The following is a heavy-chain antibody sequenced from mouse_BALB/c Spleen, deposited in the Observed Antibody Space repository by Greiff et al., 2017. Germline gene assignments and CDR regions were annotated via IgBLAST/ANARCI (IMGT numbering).Heavy chain of an antibody. CDR1: GFTFSSYA. CDR3: ARGDYRYDYYYAMDY. V-gene: IGHV5-6-5*01. CDR2: ISSGGST. D-gene: IGHD2-14*01. Sequence: EVQGVESGGGLVKPGGSLKLSCAASGFTFSSYAMSWVRQTPEKRLEWVASISSGGSTYYPDSVKGRFTISRDNARNILYLQMSSLRSEDTAMYYCARGDYRYDYYYAMDYWGQGTSVTVSS. J-gene: IGHJ4*01.